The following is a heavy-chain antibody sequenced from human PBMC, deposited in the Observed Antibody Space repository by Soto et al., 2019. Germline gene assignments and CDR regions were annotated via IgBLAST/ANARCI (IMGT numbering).Heavy chain of an antibody. CDR3: ARDGVYDYIWGIYRRRSYYFDY. CDR1: GFTFSDYY. CDR2: ISSSGSTI. V-gene: IGHV3-11*01. Sequence: QVQLVESGGGLVKPGGSLRLSCAASGFTFSDYYMSWIRQAPGKGLEWVSYISSSGSTIYYADSVKGRFTISRDNAKNSLYLQMNSLRAEDTAVYYCARDGVYDYIWGIYRRRSYYFDYWGQGTLVTVSS. D-gene: IGHD3-16*02. J-gene: IGHJ4*02.